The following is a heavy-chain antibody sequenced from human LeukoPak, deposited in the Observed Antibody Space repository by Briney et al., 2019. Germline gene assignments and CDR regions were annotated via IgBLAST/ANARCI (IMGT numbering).Heavy chain of an antibody. CDR1: GDSISSGSYY. D-gene: IGHD3-9*01. Sequence: SETLSLPCTVSGDSISSGSYYWSWIRQPAGKGLEWIGRIYISGSTNYNPSLKSRVTISVDTSKNQFSLNLTSVTAADTAVYYCAKEAKYYDILIGYYRSFYYFDYWGQGTLVTVSS. CDR2: IYISGST. CDR3: AKEAKYYDILIGYYRSFYYFDY. J-gene: IGHJ4*02. V-gene: IGHV4-61*02.